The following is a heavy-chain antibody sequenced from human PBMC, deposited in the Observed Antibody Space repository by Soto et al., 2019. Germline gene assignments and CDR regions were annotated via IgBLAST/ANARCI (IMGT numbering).Heavy chain of an antibody. CDR2: IYYSGST. CDR1: GCSISSSSYY. V-gene: IGHV4-39*01. CDR3: ATDLGDFDY. Sequence: PSETLSLTCTVSGCSISSSSYYWGWIRQPPGKGLEWIGSIYYSGSTYYNPSLKSRVTISVDTSKNQFSLKLSSVTAADTAVYYCATDLGDFDYWGQGTLVTVSS. J-gene: IGHJ4*02. D-gene: IGHD3-16*01.